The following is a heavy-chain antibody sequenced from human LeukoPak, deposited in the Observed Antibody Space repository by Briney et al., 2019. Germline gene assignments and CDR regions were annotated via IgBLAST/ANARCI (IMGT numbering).Heavy chain of an antibody. CDR1: GFTFSSYA. V-gene: IGHV3-23*01. Sequence: GGSLRLSCAASGFTFSSYAMTWVRQAPGKGLEWVSTVSGGGTSTYYADSEEGRFTIPRDSSKNTLYLQMNSLRAEDTAVYYCAKDLGYNWNPFSWGQGTLVTVSS. CDR3: AKDLGYNWNPFS. D-gene: IGHD1-20*01. J-gene: IGHJ4*02. CDR2: VSGGGTST.